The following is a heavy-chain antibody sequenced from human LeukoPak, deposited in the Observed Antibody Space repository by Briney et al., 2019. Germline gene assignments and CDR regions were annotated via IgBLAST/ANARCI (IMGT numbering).Heavy chain of an antibody. D-gene: IGHD3-22*01. Sequence: SETLSLTCTVSGGSISSYYWSWIRQPPGKGLEWIGYIYYSGSTNYNPSLKSRVTISVDTSKNQFSLKLSSVTAAGTAVYYCARVGWNEYYDRSGPVDCWGQGTLVTVSS. J-gene: IGHJ4*02. CDR1: GGSISSYY. CDR3: ARVGWNEYYDRSGPVDC. V-gene: IGHV4-59*12. CDR2: IYYSGST.